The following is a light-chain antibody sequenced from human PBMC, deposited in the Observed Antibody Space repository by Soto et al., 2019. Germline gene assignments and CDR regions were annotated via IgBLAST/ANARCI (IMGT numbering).Light chain of an antibody. CDR2: GVN. V-gene: IGLV2-14*01. Sequence: QSVLTQPASVSGSPGQSITISCSVTISDFVLYNYVSWYQQHPGKAPKLMIYGVNNRPSGVSNRFSGSKSGNTASLTISGLQADDEADYYCSSYTTSSALQVFGTGTKVTVL. CDR3: SSYTTSSALQV. J-gene: IGLJ1*01. CDR1: ISDFVLYNY.